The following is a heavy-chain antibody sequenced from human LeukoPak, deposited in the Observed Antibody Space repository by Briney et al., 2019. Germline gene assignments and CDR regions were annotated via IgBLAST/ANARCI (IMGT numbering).Heavy chain of an antibody. V-gene: IGHV1-18*01. D-gene: IGHD5-18*01. CDR3: ARDDSFQFDS. CDR2: ISAYNGNT. J-gene: IGHJ4*02. Sequence: ASVKVSCKASGYTFTSYGISWVRQAPGQGLEWMGWISAYNGNTNYAQKFQGRVTMTRATSISTAYMELSSLTSDDTAVYYCARDDSFQFDSWGQGTLVTVSS. CDR1: GYTFTSYG.